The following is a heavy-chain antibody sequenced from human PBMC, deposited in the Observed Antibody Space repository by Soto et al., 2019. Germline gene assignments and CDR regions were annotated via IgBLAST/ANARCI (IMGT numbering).Heavy chain of an antibody. J-gene: IGHJ6*02. V-gene: IGHV1-69*13. D-gene: IGHD6-19*01. CDR2: IIPIFGTA. CDR3: ARGHSSGRYGSGWYPGYYYYYGMDV. CDR1: GVTLSSYA. Sequence: GASGKVSCKASGVTLSSYAISWVRQDPGQGLEWMGEIIPIFGTANYAQKFQGRVTITADESTSTAYMELSSLRSEDTAVYYCARGHSSGRYGSGWYPGYYYYYGMDVWGQGTTVTVSS.